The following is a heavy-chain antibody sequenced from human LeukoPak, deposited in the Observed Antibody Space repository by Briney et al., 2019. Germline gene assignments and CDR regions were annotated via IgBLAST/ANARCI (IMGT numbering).Heavy chain of an antibody. J-gene: IGHJ4*02. Sequence: PSETLSLTCSVSGGSINTYYWSWIRQPPGKRLEWIGYIDYSGSTNYNPSLKSRVTISVDTSKTQFSLKLTSVTAVDTAVYYCAGDYGDFDTLDYWGQGTLVTVSS. CDR2: IDYSGST. D-gene: IGHD4-17*01. V-gene: IGHV4-59*08. CDR1: GGSINTYY. CDR3: AGDYGDFDTLDY.